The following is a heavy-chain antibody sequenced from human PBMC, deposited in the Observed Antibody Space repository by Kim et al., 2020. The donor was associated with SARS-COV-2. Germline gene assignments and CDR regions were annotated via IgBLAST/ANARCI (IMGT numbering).Heavy chain of an antibody. CDR2: ISYDGRNK. CDR1: GLIFDTSA. Sequence: GGSLRLSCAASGLIFDTSAMNWVRQAPGKGLEWVAVISYDGRNKDYADSVKGRFTISRDTSKSTLYLEMNRLRVEDTALYYCASGNYYESVSLSDYYNGMDVWGQGTTVTVSS. J-gene: IGHJ6*02. V-gene: IGHV3-30-3*01. CDR3: ASGNYYESVSLSDYYNGMDV. D-gene: IGHD3-10*01.